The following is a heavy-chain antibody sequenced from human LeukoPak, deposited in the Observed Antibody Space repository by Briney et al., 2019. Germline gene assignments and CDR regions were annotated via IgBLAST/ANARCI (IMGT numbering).Heavy chain of an antibody. D-gene: IGHD2-15*01. CDR1: GGSISSYY. CDR3: ARDRSDCSGGSCRGWFDP. Sequence: PSETLSLTCTVSGGSISSYYWSWIRQPAGKGLEWIGRIYTSGSTNYNPSLKSRVTMSVDTSKNQFSLKLSSVTAADTAVYYCARDRSDCSGGSCRGWFDPWGQGTLVTVSS. CDR2: IYTSGST. J-gene: IGHJ5*02. V-gene: IGHV4-4*07.